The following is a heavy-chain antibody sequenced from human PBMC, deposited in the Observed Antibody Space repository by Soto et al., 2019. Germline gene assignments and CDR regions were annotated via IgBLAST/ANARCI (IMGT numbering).Heavy chain of an antibody. CDR2: INSDGSST. CDR1: GFTFSSYW. Sequence: GGSLRLSCAASGFTFSSYWMHWVRQAPGKGLVWVSRINSDGSSTSYADSVKGRFTISRDNAKNTLYLQMNSLRAEDTAVYYCARSARGSRITIFGVVIRPNWFDPWGQGTLVTVSS. D-gene: IGHD3-3*01. CDR3: ARSARGSRITIFGVVIRPNWFDP. J-gene: IGHJ5*02. V-gene: IGHV3-74*01.